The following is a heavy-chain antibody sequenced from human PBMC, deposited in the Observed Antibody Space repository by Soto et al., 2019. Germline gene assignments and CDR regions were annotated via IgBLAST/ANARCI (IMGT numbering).Heavy chain of an antibody. J-gene: IGHJ4*02. V-gene: IGHV1-69*01. Sequence: QVQLVKSGAEVKKPGSSVKVSCTASGGTFSDYAFSWVRQAPGQGLEWMGGIIPMFSSSSFAQKFQGRLTITADDSTSTAYMSLSSLGSADTAMYYCAKDIGFQQHLFVFDLWGPGTLVTVSS. D-gene: IGHD3-10*02. CDR3: AKDIGFQQHLFVFDL. CDR2: IIPMFSSS. CDR1: GGTFSDYA.